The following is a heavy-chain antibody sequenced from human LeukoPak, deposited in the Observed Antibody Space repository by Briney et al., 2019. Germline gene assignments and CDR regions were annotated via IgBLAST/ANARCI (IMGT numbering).Heavy chain of an antibody. D-gene: IGHD5-24*01. Sequence: PSETLSLTCTVSGGSISSGSYYWSWIRQPAGKGLEWIGRIYTSGSTNYNPSLKSRVTISVDTSKNQFSLKLSSVTAADTAVYYCARKRWLPLGHFDYWGQGTLVTVSS. J-gene: IGHJ4*02. CDR3: ARKRWLPLGHFDY. CDR1: GGSISSGSYY. V-gene: IGHV4-61*02. CDR2: IYTSGST.